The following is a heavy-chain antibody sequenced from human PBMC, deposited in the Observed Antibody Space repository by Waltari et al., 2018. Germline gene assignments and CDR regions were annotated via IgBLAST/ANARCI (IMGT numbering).Heavy chain of an antibody. Sequence: EVQLVESGGGLLQPGGSLRLSCAASGFTFSSSWLHWVRQPPGKGLVWDSRINPDGRTTNYADSVRGRFTISRDNAQNTVYLEMNSLRAEDTAVYFCTRGGNYYFDYWGRGTLVTVSS. J-gene: IGHJ4*02. CDR1: GFTFSSSW. CDR3: TRGGNYYFDY. V-gene: IGHV3-74*01. D-gene: IGHD5-12*01. CDR2: INPDGRTT.